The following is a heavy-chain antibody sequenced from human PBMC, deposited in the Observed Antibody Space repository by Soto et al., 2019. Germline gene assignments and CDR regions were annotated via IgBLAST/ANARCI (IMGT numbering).Heavy chain of an antibody. CDR1: GFNVVMYG. Sequence: VKLVESGGGVVQPGRSLRLSCTTSGFNVVMYGFPWVRQAPGKGLEWVASVWYDGSNEKYADSVKARFIISRDNSKNTIYLQMDSLAVEDTAVYYCVRDCTSNPNAVNDNWGQGTLVTVSS. CDR3: VRDCTSNPNAVNDN. CDR2: VWYDGSNE. V-gene: IGHV3-33*01. D-gene: IGHD3-16*02. J-gene: IGHJ4*02.